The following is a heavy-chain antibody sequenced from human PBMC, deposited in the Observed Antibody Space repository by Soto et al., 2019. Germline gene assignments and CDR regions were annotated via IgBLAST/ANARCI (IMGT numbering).Heavy chain of an antibody. CDR1: GFTFSSYS. V-gene: IGHV3-48*02. Sequence: EVQLVESGGGLVQPGGSLRLSCAAYGFTFSSYSMNWVRQAPGKGLEWASYISSSSSTIYYADSVKGRFTISRDNAKNSLYLQMNSLRDEDTALYYWERAFGDYVFSDYWGQGTLVTVSS. CDR2: ISSSSSTI. CDR3: ERAFGDYVFSDY. D-gene: IGHD4-17*01. J-gene: IGHJ4*02.